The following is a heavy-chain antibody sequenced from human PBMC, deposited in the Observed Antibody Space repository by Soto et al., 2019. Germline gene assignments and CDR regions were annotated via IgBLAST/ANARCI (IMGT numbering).Heavy chain of an antibody. D-gene: IGHD3-3*01. CDR1: GFTFSSYW. CDR3: ARDYYDFWSGYQDYYGMDV. V-gene: IGHV3-74*01. J-gene: IGHJ6*02. CDR2: INSDGSST. Sequence: GGSLRLSCAASGFTFSSYWMHWVRQAPGKGLVWVSRINSDGSSTSYADSVKGRFTISRDNAKNTLYLQMNSLRAEDTAVYYCARDYYDFWSGYQDYYGMDVWGQGTTVTVSS.